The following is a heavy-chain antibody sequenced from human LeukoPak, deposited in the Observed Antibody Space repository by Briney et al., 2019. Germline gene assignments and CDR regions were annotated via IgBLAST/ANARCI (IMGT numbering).Heavy chain of an antibody. Sequence: PGRSLRLSCAASGFTFSSYGMHWVRQAPGKGLEWVAVIWYDGSNKYYADSVKGRFTISRDNSKNTLYLQMNSLRAEDTAVYYCARDTAAAGLDAFDIWGQGTMVTVSS. V-gene: IGHV3-33*08. CDR2: IWYDGSNK. CDR1: GFTFSSYG. CDR3: ARDTAAAGLDAFDI. J-gene: IGHJ3*02. D-gene: IGHD6-13*01.